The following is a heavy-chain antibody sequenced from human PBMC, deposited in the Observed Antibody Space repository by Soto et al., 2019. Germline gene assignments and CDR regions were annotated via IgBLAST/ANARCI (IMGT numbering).Heavy chain of an antibody. CDR2: INHLGSI. J-gene: IGHJ6*03. CDR1: GGSLSGYF. Sequence: QVQLQQWGAGLLKPSETLSLTCVVSGGSLSGYFWSWIRQPSGMALEWNGEINHLGSINYNPSLKSRVTMSVDTSKNQFSLTLNSVTAADTATYYCARGGISHWAYFDYMDVWDRGTTVTVSS. V-gene: IGHV4-34*01. CDR3: ARGGISHWAYFDYMDV. D-gene: IGHD2-21*01.